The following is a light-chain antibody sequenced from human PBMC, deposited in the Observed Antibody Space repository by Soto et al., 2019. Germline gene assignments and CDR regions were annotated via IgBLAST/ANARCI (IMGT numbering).Light chain of an antibody. CDR3: QQYATSPLT. CDR1: QSVRSN. Sequence: IVMTQSPTTMSVSPGERAPLSCRASQSVRSNLAWYQQKPGQAPRLLIYGASTRATGIPARFSGSGSGTEFTLTISRLEPEDVAVYYCQQYATSPLTFGHGTKVDIK. J-gene: IGKJ1*01. CDR2: GAS. V-gene: IGKV3-15*01.